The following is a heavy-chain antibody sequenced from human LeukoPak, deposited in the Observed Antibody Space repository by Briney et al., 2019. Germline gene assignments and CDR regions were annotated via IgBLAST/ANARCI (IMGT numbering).Heavy chain of an antibody. CDR1: GFTFSSYG. V-gene: IGHV3-30*02. CDR2: IRYDGSNK. J-gene: IGHJ5*02. Sequence: TGGSLRLSCAASGFTFSSYGMHWVRQAPGKGLEWVAFIRYDGSNKYYADSVKGRFTISRDNSKNTLYLQMNSLRAEDSAVYYCARSLWFGESVCNWFDPWGQGTLVTVSS. CDR3: ARSLWFGESVCNWFDP. D-gene: IGHD3-10*01.